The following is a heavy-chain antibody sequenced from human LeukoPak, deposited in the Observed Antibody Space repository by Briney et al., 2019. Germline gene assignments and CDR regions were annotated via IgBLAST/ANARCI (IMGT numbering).Heavy chain of an antibody. V-gene: IGHV3-23*01. CDR2: ISGSGGNT. CDR3: VKDPYVDGPFDS. D-gene: IGHD3-16*01. CDR1: GSTFSSYA. Sequence: GGSLRLSCAASGSTFSSYAMSWVRQAPGKGLEWVSAISGSGGNTYYADSVKGRLTISRDNSKYTLYLQINSLRAEDTAIYYCVKDPYVDGPFDSWGQGTLVTVSS. J-gene: IGHJ4*02.